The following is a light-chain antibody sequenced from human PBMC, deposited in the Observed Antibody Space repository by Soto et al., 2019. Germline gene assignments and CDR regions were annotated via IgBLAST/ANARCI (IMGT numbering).Light chain of an antibody. CDR3: QQTDRSPWT. CDR1: QRMSHY. CDR2: ATS. V-gene: IGKV1-39*01. Sequence: DIQMTQSPSSLSASVGDRVTITCRASQRMSHYLSWYQQKPGTAPKLLIYATSDLESGVPSRFSGSGSGTEFTLTISSLQPDDFATYYCQQTDRSPWTFGPGTRVEVK. J-gene: IGKJ1*01.